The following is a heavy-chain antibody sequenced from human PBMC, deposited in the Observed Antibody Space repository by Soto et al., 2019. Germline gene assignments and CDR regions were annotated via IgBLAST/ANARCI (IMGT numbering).Heavy chain of an antibody. CDR1: GGSISSGGYY. CDR2: IYYSGST. V-gene: IGHV4-31*03. D-gene: IGHD2-2*02. Sequence: TLSLTCTVSGGSISSGGYYWSWIRQHPGKGLEWIGYIYYSGSTYYNPSLKSRVTISVDTSKNQFSLKLSSVTAADTAVYYCARTFARYCSSTSCYTAGYYFDYWGQGTLVTVSS. CDR3: ARTFARYCSSTSCYTAGYYFDY. J-gene: IGHJ4*02.